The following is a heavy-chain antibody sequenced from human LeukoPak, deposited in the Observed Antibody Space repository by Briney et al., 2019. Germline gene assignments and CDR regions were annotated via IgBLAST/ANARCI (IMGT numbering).Heavy chain of an antibody. CDR2: IIPILGIA. CDR3: ARVQGIAARPTNY. D-gene: IGHD6-6*01. V-gene: IGHV1-69*04. J-gene: IGHJ4*02. CDR1: GGTFSSYA. Sequence: SVKVSCKASGGTFSSYAISWVRQAPGQGLEWMGRIIPILGIANYAQKFQSRVTITADKSTSTAYMELSSLRSEDTAVYYCARVQGIAARPTNYWGQGTLVTVSS.